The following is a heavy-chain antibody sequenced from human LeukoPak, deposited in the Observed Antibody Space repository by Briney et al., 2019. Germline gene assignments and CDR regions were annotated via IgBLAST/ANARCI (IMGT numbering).Heavy chain of an antibody. CDR1: GGTFSSYA. V-gene: IGHV1-69*06. CDR3: ARGYCSGGSCYSDYYYYMDV. J-gene: IGHJ6*03. Sequence: SVKVSCKASGGTFSSYAISWVRQAPGQGLEWMGGIIPIFGTANYAQKFQGRVTITADKSTSTAYMELSSLRSEDTAVYYCARGYCSGGSCYSDYYYYMDVWGKGTTVTISS. CDR2: IIPIFGTA. D-gene: IGHD2-15*01.